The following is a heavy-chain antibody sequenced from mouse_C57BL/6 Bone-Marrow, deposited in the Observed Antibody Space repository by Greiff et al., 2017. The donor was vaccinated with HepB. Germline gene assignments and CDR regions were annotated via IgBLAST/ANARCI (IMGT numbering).Heavy chain of an antibody. CDR3: ARRADYYGSSYWYFDG. D-gene: IGHD1-1*01. CDR2: INSDGGST. J-gene: IGHJ1*03. CDR1: EYEFPSHD. Sequence: EVKLMESGGGLVQPGESLKLSCESNEYEFPSHDMSWVRKTPEKRLELVAAINSDGGSTYYPDTMERRFIISRDNTKKTLYLQMSSLRSEDTALYYCARRADYYGSSYWYFDGWGTGTTVTVSS. V-gene: IGHV5-2*01.